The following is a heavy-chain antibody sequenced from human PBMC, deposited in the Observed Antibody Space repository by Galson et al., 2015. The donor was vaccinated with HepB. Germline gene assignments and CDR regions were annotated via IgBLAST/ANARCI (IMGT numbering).Heavy chain of an antibody. CDR2: TRNKANSYTT. D-gene: IGHD3-10*01. CDR3: ARSRTLLDYYYGMDV. J-gene: IGHJ6*02. V-gene: IGHV3-72*01. Sequence: SLRLSCAASGFTFSDHYMDWVRQAPGKGLEWVGRTRNKANSYTTEYAASVKGRFTISRDDSKNSLYLQMNSLKTEDTAVYYCARSRTLLDYYYGMDVWGQGTTVTVSS. CDR1: GFTFSDHY.